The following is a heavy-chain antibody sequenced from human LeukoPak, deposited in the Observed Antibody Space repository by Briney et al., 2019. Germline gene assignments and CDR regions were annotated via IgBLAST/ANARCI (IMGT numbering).Heavy chain of an antibody. Sequence: SGGSLRLSCAASGFTFRSYWMTWVRQSPGKGLEWVANIKQDGSETYHVDSVKGRFTISRDNAKDSLYLEMNSLRAEDTAVYYCARDSTDAFDIWGQGTMVTVSS. CDR3: ARDSTDAFDI. CDR2: IKQDGSET. V-gene: IGHV3-7*01. CDR1: GFTFRSYW. J-gene: IGHJ3*02.